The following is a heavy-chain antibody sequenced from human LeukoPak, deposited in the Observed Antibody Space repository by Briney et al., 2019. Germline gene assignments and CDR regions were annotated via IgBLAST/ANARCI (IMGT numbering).Heavy chain of an antibody. CDR1: GGSFSGYY. J-gene: IGHJ5*02. CDR3: ARGGPYATFGVVPARGWFDP. D-gene: IGHD3-3*01. V-gene: IGHV4-34*01. CDR2: INHSGST. Sequence: SETLSLTCAVYGGSFSGYYWSWIRQPPGKGLEWIGEINHSGSTNYNPSLKSRVTISVDTSKNQFSLKLSSVTAADTAVYYCARGGPYATFGVVPARGWFDPWGQGTLATVSS.